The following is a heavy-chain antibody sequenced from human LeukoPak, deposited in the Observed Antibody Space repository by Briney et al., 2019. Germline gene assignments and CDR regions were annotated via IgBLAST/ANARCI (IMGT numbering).Heavy chain of an antibody. J-gene: IGHJ6*03. Sequence: GGSLRLSCAASGFSFSIYDMSWVRQTPGKGVEWVSSISSTGSYIFYADSVKGRFTISRDNAKDSLYLQMNSLRAEDTAVYYCARAPDYGDYYYYMDVWGKGTTVTISS. CDR1: GFSFSIYD. CDR3: ARAPDYGDYYYYMDV. D-gene: IGHD4-17*01. CDR2: ISSTGSYI. V-gene: IGHV3-21*01.